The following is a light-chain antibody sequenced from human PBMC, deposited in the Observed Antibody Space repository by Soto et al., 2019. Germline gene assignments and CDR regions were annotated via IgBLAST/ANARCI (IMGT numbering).Light chain of an antibody. V-gene: IGKV1-5*03. CDR3: QQYSKEST. CDR2: KTS. Sequence: DVEMTQSPSTLPTSIGDRVPINCRASQNVSNWLAWYQQKPGKAPKLLIYKTSRLESGVPSRFSASGSGTDFSLTINSLQSDDFATYFCQQYSKESTFGQGTKLEIK. J-gene: IGKJ2*01. CDR1: QNVSNW.